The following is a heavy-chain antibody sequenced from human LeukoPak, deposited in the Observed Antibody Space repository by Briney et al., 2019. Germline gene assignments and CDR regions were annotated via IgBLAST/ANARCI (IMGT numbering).Heavy chain of an antibody. Sequence: GASVKVSCKASGYTFTSYGVSWVRQAPGQGLEWMGWISAHNGNTNYAQKLQGRVTMTTDTSTSTAYMELRSLRSDDTAVYYCAADLLYSNSTSPFDYWGQGTLVTVSS. CDR1: GYTFTSYG. CDR3: AADLLYSNSTSPFDY. V-gene: IGHV1-18*01. D-gene: IGHD4-11*01. CDR2: ISAHNGNT. J-gene: IGHJ4*02.